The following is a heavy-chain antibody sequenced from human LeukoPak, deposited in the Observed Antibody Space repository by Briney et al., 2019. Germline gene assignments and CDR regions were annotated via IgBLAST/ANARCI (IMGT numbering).Heavy chain of an antibody. CDR1: GYTFASYG. D-gene: IGHD3-22*01. CDR3: ARELYDSSGPYYFDY. Sequence: GASVKVSCKASGYTFASYGISWVRQAPGQGLEWMGGIIPIFGTANYAQKFQGRVTITADESTSTAYMELSSLRSEDTAVYYCARELYDSSGPYYFDYWGQGTLVTVSS. J-gene: IGHJ4*02. CDR2: IIPIFGTA. V-gene: IGHV1-69*13.